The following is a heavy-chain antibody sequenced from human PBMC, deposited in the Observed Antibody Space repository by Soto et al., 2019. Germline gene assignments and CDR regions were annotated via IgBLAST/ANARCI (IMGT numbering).Heavy chain of an antibody. CDR2: IYYSGST. Sequence: SETLSLTCTVSGGSISSYYWSWIRQPPGKGLEWIGYIYYSGSTNYNPSLKSRFTISVDTSKNQFSLKLSSVTAADTAVYYCARDGGNLLSGRTANDAFDIWGQGTMVTVSS. V-gene: IGHV4-59*01. D-gene: IGHD1-26*01. CDR3: ARDGGNLLSGRTANDAFDI. CDR1: GGSISSYY. J-gene: IGHJ3*02.